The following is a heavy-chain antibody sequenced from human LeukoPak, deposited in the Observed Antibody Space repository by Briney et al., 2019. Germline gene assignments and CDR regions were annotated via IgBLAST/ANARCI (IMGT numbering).Heavy chain of an antibody. CDR1: GYTFTGYY. V-gene: IGHV1-2*02. Sequence: GASVKVSCKASGYTFTGYYMHWVRQAPGQGLEWMGWINPNSGGTNYAQKFQGRVTMTRDTSISTAYMELRSLRSDDTAVYYCARGTAQFYYDFWSGYPYWGQGTLVTVSS. J-gene: IGHJ4*02. CDR3: ARGTAQFYYDFWSGYPY. D-gene: IGHD3-3*01. CDR2: INPNSGGT.